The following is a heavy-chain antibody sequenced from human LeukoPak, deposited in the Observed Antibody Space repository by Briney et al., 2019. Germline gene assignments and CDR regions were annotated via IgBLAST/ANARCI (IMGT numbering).Heavy chain of an antibody. CDR3: AREGGGYALGAF. D-gene: IGHD5-12*01. Sequence: GGSLRLSCAASGFTFSSHWMSWVRQAPGKGLEWVANIKQDGSEKYYVDSVKGRFTISRDNAKNTLYLQMNSLRAEDTAVYYCAREGGGYALGAFWGQGTLVTVSS. J-gene: IGHJ4*02. V-gene: IGHV3-7*01. CDR2: IKQDGSEK. CDR1: GFTFSSHW.